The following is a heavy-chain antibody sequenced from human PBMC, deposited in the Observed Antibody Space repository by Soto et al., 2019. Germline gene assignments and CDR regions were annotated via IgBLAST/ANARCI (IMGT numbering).Heavy chain of an antibody. J-gene: IGHJ6*02. V-gene: IGHV3-49*04. CDR1: GFTFGDYA. Sequence: GGSLRLSCTASGFTFGDYAMSWVRQAPGKGLEWVGFIRSKAYGGTTEYAASVKGRFTISRDDSKSIAYLQMNSLKTEDTAVYYCTRVLPHSGSYLEGYYYYYGIDVWGEGTTVTV. D-gene: IGHD1-26*01. CDR3: TRVLPHSGSYLEGYYYYYGIDV. CDR2: IRSKAYGGTT.